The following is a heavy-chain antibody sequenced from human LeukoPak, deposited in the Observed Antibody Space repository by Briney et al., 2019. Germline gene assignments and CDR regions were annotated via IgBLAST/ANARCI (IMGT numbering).Heavy chain of an antibody. Sequence: ASVKVSCKASGCTFTSYYMHWVRQAPGQGLEWMGIINPSGGSTSYAQKFQGRVTMTMDTSTSTVYMELSSLRSEDTAVYYCARDQSSGYYYDYWGQGTLVTVSS. CDR2: INPSGGST. J-gene: IGHJ4*02. D-gene: IGHD3-22*01. CDR3: ARDQSSGYYYDY. V-gene: IGHV1-46*01. CDR1: GCTFTSYY.